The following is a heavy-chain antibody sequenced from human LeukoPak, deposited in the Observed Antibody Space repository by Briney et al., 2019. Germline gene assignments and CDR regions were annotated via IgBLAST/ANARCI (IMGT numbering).Heavy chain of an antibody. V-gene: IGHV4-39*07. D-gene: IGHD5-18*01. CDR2: INHSGST. J-gene: IGHJ2*01. CDR3: ARSQGGYSYAYWYFDL. CDR1: GGSISSSSYY. Sequence: SETLSLTCTVSGGSISSSSYYWSWIRQPPGKGLEWIGEINHSGSTNYNPSLKSRVTISVDTSKNQFSLKLSSVTAADTAVYYCARSQGGYSYAYWYFDLWGRGTLVTVSS.